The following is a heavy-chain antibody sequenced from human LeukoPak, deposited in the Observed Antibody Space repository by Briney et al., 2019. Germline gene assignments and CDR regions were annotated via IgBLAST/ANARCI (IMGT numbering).Heavy chain of an antibody. J-gene: IGHJ4*02. D-gene: IGHD6-13*01. V-gene: IGHV3-7*03. CDR3: ARGGGAYSSWYGY. CDR2: IKQDGSEK. CDR1: GFTFSSYW. Sequence: GGSLRLSCAASGFTFSSYWMSWVRQAPGKGLEWVANIKQDGSEKYYVDSVKGRFTISRDNAKNSLYLQMNSLRAEDTAVYYCARGGGAYSSWYGYWGQGTLVTVSS.